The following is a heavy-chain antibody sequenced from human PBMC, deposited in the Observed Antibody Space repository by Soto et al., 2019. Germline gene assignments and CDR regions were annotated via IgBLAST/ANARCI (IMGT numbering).Heavy chain of an antibody. CDR1: GFIFSTVA. Sequence: EVQLLESGGGLVQPGGSLRLSCAASGFIFSTVAMTWVRQAPGKGLEWVSVISGSGASTYYADSVKGRFTISRDNSKNTVYLQMRSLRAEDTAIYYCAKGGLVTEGYWGQGTLVTVSS. J-gene: IGHJ4*02. D-gene: IGHD3-3*01. V-gene: IGHV3-23*01. CDR3: AKGGLVTEGY. CDR2: ISGSGAST.